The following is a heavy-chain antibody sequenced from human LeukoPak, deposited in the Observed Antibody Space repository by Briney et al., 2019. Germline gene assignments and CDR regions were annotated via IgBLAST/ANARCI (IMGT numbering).Heavy chain of an antibody. V-gene: IGHV1-2*02. CDR2: INPNSGGT. CDR1: GYTFTGYY. J-gene: IGHJ6*03. Sequence: ASVKVSCKASGYTFTGYYMHWVRQAPGQGLEWMGWINPNSGGTNYAQKFQGRVTMTRDTSISTAYMELSRLRSDDTAVYYCARDPPVGYYYYMDVWGKGTTVTVSS. CDR3: ARDPPVGYYYYMDV. D-gene: IGHD2-2*01.